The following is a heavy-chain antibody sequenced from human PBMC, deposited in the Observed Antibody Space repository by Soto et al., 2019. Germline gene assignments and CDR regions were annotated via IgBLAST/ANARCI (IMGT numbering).Heavy chain of an antibody. D-gene: IGHD3-10*01. Sequence: GGSLRLSCAASGFTFSSYAMSWVRQAPGKGLEWVSAISGSGGSTYYADSVKGRLTISRDNSKNTLYLQMNSLRAEDSAVCYCASCWYRRSGAFDIWGQGTMVTVSS. CDR2: ISGSGGST. CDR1: GFTFSSYA. CDR3: ASCWYRRSGAFDI. V-gene: IGHV3-23*01. J-gene: IGHJ3*02.